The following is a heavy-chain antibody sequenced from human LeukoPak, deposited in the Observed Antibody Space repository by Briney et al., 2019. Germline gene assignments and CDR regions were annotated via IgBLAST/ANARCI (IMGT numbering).Heavy chain of an antibody. CDR3: ARLRTTSYSSSWNRFDY. V-gene: IGHV1-69*13. J-gene: IGHJ4*02. CDR2: IIPIFGTA. D-gene: IGHD6-13*01. CDR1: GGTFSSYA. Sequence: SVKVSCKASGGTFSSYAISWVRQAPGQGLEWMGGIIPIFGTADYAQKFQGRVTITADESTSTAYMELSSLRSEDTAVYYCARLRTTSYSSSWNRFDYWGQGTLVTVSS.